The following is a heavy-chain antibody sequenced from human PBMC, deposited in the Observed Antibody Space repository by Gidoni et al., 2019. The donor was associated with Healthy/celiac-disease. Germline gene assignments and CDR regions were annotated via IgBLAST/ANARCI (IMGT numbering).Heavy chain of an antibody. Sequence: EVPLLESGGGLVQPGGSLRLSCSAYGFTFSSYAMSWVRQAPGKGLEWVSAISGSGGSTYYADSVKGRFTISRDNSKNTLYLQMNSLRAEDTAVYYCAKKPLRWRSTVDYWGQGTLVTVSS. V-gene: IGHV3-23*01. CDR2: ISGSGGST. CDR1: GFTFSSYA. J-gene: IGHJ4*02. CDR3: AKKPLRWRSTVDY. D-gene: IGHD4-17*01.